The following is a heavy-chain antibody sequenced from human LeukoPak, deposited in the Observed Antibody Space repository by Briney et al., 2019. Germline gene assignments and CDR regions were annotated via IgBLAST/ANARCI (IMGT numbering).Heavy chain of an antibody. D-gene: IGHD7-27*01. CDR1: GYTFTDHY. J-gene: IGHJ4*02. CDR3: ARDHNWGPDY. V-gene: IGHV1-2*02. CDR2: IHPGRGDT. Sequence: ASVKVSCKALGYTFTDHYFHWLRQAPGRGLEWMGWIHPGRGDTYYAQKFQGRVSLTRDTSISTAYMELSRLTSDDTAVYYCARDHNWGPDYWGQGTLVSVSS.